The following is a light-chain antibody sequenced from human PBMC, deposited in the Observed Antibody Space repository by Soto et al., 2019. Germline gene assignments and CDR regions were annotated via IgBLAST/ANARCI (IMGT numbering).Light chain of an antibody. CDR3: QSYDSSLRGPV. CDR2: GNS. J-gene: IGLJ3*02. CDR1: SSNIGAGYD. V-gene: IGLV1-40*01. Sequence: QSVLTQPPSVSGAPGQRVTISCTGSSSNIGAGYDVHWYQQLPGTAPKLLIYGNSNRPSGVPDRFSGSKSGTSASLAITGLQADDEADYYCQSYDSSLRGPVFGGGTQLTVL.